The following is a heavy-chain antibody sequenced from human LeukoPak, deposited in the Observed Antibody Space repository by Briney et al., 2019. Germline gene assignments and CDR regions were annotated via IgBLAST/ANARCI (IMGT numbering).Heavy chain of an antibody. CDR1: GYTFTSYG. CDR3: ARLDRIAARPGAFDI. D-gene: IGHD6-6*01. CDR2: ISAYNGNT. Sequence: ASVKVSCKASGYTFTSYGISWVRQAPGQGLEWMGWISAYNGNTNYAQKPQGRVTMTTDTSTSTAYMELRSLRSDDTAVYYCARLDRIAARPGAFDIWGQGTMVTVSS. J-gene: IGHJ3*02. V-gene: IGHV1-18*01.